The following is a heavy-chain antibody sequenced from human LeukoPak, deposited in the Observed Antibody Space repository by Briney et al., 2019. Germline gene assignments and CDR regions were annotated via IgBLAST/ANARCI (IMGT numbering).Heavy chain of an antibody. D-gene: IGHD2-21*02. CDR1: GYTFTNYF. Sequence: ASVKVSCKASGYTFTNYFMHWVRQAPGQGLEWMGLINPSGTPSSAQKFQGRLTMTRDTPTTTLYIELSSLRSEDTAVHCCGREGGPVTGGDSGWGGFDYWGQGTLVTVSS. CDR3: GREGGPVTGGDSGWGGFDY. J-gene: IGHJ4*02. V-gene: IGHV1-46*01. CDR2: INPSGTP.